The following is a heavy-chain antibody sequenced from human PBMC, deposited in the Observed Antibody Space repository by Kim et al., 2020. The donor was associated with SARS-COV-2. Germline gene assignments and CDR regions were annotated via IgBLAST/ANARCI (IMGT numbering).Heavy chain of an antibody. CDR3: ARDLGIPNRIEQMFDP. V-gene: IGHV1-18*01. J-gene: IGHJ5*02. Sequence: ASVKVSCKASGYTFTSYGISWVRQAPGQGLEWMGWNSAYNGNTNYAQKLQGRVTMTTDTSTTTAYMELRSLRSDDTAVYYCARDLGIPNRIEQMFDPWGQGTLVTVSS. CDR1: GYTFTSYG. CDR2: NSAYNGNT. D-gene: IGHD1-26*01.